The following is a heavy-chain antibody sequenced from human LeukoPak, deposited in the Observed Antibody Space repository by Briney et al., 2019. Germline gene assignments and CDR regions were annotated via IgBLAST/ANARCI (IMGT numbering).Heavy chain of an antibody. CDR1: GFTFSSYA. CDR3: AKDLYSYGSPANY. D-gene: IGHD5-18*01. CDR2: ISGSGGST. Sequence: PGGSLRLSCAASGFTFSSYAMSWVRQAPGKGLEWVSAISGSGGSTYYAASVKGRFTISRDNSKNTLYLQMNSLRAEDTAVYYCAKDLYSYGSPANYWGQGTLVTVSS. V-gene: IGHV3-23*01. J-gene: IGHJ4*02.